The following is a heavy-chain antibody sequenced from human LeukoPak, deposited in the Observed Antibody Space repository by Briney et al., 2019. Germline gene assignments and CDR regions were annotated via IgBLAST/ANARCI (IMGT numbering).Heavy chain of an antibody. J-gene: IGHJ4*02. D-gene: IGHD2-21*02. CDR1: GFTFSSYW. Sequence: GGSLRLSCAASGFTFSSYWMSWVRQAPGKGLEWVANIKQGGSEKYYVDSVKGRFTISRDNAKNSLYLQMNSLRAEDTAVYYCARGPARYCGGDCYYIYWGQGTLVTVSS. CDR2: IKQGGSEK. V-gene: IGHV3-7*01. CDR3: ARGPARYCGGDCYYIY.